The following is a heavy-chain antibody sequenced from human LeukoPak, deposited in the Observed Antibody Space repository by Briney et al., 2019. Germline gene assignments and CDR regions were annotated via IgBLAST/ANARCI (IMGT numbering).Heavy chain of an antibody. CDR1: GFTFSNSW. CDR2: INERGSST. V-gene: IGHV3-74*01. J-gene: IGHJ6*02. CDR3: ARGNYYNMDV. Sequence: SGGSLRLSCAASGFTFSNSWLHWVRQAPGKGLVWVSRINERGSSTSYAGSVKGRFTISRDNAKNTLYLQMNSLRAEDTAVYYCARGNYYNMDVWGQGTTVTVSS.